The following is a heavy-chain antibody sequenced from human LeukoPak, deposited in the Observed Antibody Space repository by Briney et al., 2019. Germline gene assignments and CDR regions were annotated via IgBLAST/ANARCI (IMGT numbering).Heavy chain of an antibody. J-gene: IGHJ4*02. CDR1: GGSISSGDYY. Sequence: SETLSLTCTVSGGSISSGDYYWSWIRQPPGKGLEWIGYIYYSGSTYYNPSLKSRVTISVDTSKNQFSLKLSSVTAADTAVYYCARGLGYCTNGVGYTFDYWGQGTMVTVSS. CDR3: ARGLGYCTNGVGYTFDY. CDR2: IYYSGST. D-gene: IGHD2-8*01. V-gene: IGHV4-30-4*08.